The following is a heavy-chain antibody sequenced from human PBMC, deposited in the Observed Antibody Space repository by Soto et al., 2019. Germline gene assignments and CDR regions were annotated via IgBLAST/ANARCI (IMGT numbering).Heavy chain of an antibody. V-gene: IGHV4-31*03. D-gene: IGHD1-26*01. CDR3: ARGVGGQMATIDYYYYGMDV. Sequence: PSETLSLTCTVSGGSISSGGYYWSWIRQHPGKGLEWIGYIYYSGSTYYNPSLKSRVTISVDTSKDQFSLKLSSVTAADTAVYYCARGVGGQMATIDYYYYGMDVWGQGTTVTVSS. CDR2: IYYSGST. CDR1: GGSISSGGYY. J-gene: IGHJ6*02.